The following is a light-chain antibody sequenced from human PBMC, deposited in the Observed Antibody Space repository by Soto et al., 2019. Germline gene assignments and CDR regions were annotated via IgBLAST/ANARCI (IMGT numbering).Light chain of an antibody. CDR3: GADHGSGSNFLVV. Sequence: QLVLTQPPSASASLGASVTLTCTLSSGYSNYKVDWYQQRPGKGPRFVMRVGTGGIVGSKGDGIPDRFSVLASGLNRYLTIKNIQEEDESDYHCGADHGSGSNFLVVFGGGTKLTVL. CDR2: VGTGGIVG. CDR1: SGYSNYK. J-gene: IGLJ2*01. V-gene: IGLV9-49*01.